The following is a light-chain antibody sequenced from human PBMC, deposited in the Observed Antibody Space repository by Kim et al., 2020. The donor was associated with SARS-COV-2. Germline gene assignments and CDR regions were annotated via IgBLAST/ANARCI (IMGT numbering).Light chain of an antibody. CDR1: SSDVGGYNY. Sequence: GQSITISCTGTSSDVGGYNYVSWYQQHPGKAPKLMIYSVSQRPSGVSNRFSGSKSGNTASLTISGLQAEDEADYYCSSYTSSSTVVFGGGTQLTVL. CDR2: SVS. V-gene: IGLV2-14*03. CDR3: SSYTSSSTVV. J-gene: IGLJ2*01.